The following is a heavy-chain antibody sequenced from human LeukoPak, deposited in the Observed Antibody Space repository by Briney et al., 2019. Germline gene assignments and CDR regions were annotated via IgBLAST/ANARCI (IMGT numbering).Heavy chain of an antibody. Sequence: PSETLSLTCTVSGGSISSYYWSWLRQPAGKGLEWLGRIYTSGSTNYNPSLKSRVTMSVDTSKNQFSLKLSSVTAADTAVYYCASSRPVEMATIVFDYWGQGTLVTVSS. V-gene: IGHV4-4*07. CDR1: GGSISSYY. J-gene: IGHJ4*02. D-gene: IGHD5-24*01. CDR2: IYTSGST. CDR3: ASSRPVEMATIVFDY.